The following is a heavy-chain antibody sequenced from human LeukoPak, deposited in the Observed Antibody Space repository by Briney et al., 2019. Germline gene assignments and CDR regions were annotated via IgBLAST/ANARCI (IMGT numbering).Heavy chain of an antibody. CDR3: ARGPTFLEWSLDY. CDR1: GFTFSSYA. J-gene: IGHJ4*02. V-gene: IGHV3-23*01. D-gene: IGHD3-3*02. CDR2: ISGSGGST. Sequence: PGGSLRLSCAASGFTFSSYAMSWVRQAPGKGLEWVSAISGSGGSTYYADSVKGRFTISRDNSKNTLYLQMISLRAEDTAVYYCARGPTFLEWSLDYWGRGTLVTVSS.